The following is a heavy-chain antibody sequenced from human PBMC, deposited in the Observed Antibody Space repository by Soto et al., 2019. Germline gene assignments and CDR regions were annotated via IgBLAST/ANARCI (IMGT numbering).Heavy chain of an antibody. J-gene: IGHJ4*02. D-gene: IGHD3-22*01. Sequence: QVQLVQSGAEEKKPGASVKVSCKASGYTFTSYGISWVRQAPGQGLEWMGWISAYNGNTNYAQKLQGRVTMTTDTSTSTAYMELRSLRSDDTAVYYCARVHYYDSSGYVDYFAHWGQGTLVTVSS. CDR3: ARVHYYDSSGYVDYFAH. V-gene: IGHV1-18*01. CDR2: ISAYNGNT. CDR1: GYTFTSYG.